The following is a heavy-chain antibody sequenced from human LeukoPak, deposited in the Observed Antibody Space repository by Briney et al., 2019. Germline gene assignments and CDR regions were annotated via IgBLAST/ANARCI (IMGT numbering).Heavy chain of an antibody. J-gene: IGHJ6*04. D-gene: IGHD3-10*02. CDR2: INQDGSEK. CDR3: AELGITMIGGV. V-gene: IGHV3-7*01. CDR1: GFPFSTFW. Sequence: GGSLRLSCAVSGFPFSTFWMSWVRQAPGKGLEWVANINQDGSEKYYVDSVRGRFAISRDNAKNSLYLQMNSLRAEDTAVYYCAELGITMIGGVWGKGTTVTISS.